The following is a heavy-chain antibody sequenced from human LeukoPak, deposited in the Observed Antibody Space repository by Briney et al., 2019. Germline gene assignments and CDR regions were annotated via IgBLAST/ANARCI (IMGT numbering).Heavy chain of an antibody. CDR2: ITDDSKTM. CDR1: RFTFDIYS. J-gene: IGHJ4*02. CDR3: VARGGWARFDY. D-gene: IGHD6-19*01. V-gene: IGHV3-48*04. Sequence: PGVSLTLSCVASRFTFDIYSMNWIRQAPGKGREGTSYITDDSKTMYYADSVKGRFTISRDNAKNALYLQMNSLRGEDTAVYYCVARGGWARFDYWGQGTLVTVSS.